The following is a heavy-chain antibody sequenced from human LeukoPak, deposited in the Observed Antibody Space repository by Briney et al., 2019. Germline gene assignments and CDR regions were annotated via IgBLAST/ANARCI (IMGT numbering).Heavy chain of an antibody. CDR2: INPSGGST. CDR3: ARDGSAGTTRTPRWFDP. D-gene: IGHD6-19*01. V-gene: IGHV1-46*01. J-gene: IGHJ5*02. CDR1: GGTFSSYA. Sequence: GASVKVSCKASGGTFSSYAISWVRQAPGQGLEWMGIINPSGGSTSYAQKFQGRVTMTRDTSTSTVYMELSSLRSEDTAVYYCARDGSAGTTRTPRWFDPWGQGTLVTVSS.